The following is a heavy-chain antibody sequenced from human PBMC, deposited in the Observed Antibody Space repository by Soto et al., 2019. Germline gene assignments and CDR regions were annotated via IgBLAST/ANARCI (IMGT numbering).Heavy chain of an antibody. D-gene: IGHD3-22*01. CDR3: AIIPYHYDSSGYFYGMGDNDAFDI. V-gene: IGHV3-30-3*01. CDR2: ISYDGSNK. J-gene: IGHJ3*02. CDR1: GFTFSSYA. Sequence: PGGSLRLSCAASGFTFSSYAMHWVRQAPGKGLEWVAVISYDGSNKYYADSVKGRFTISRDNSKNTLYLQMNSLRAEDTAVYYCAIIPYHYDSSGYFYGMGDNDAFDIWGQGTMVTVSS.